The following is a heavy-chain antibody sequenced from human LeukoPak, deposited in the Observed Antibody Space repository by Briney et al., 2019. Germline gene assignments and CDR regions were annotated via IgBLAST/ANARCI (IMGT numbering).Heavy chain of an antibody. CDR2: IKQDGSEK. D-gene: IGHD3-22*01. J-gene: IGHJ3*02. V-gene: IGHV3-7*01. CDR1: GFTFSSYW. Sequence: GGSLRLSCAASGFTFSSYWMSWVRQAPGKGLEWVANIKQDGSEKYYVDSVKGRFTISRDNAKNSLYQQMNSLRAEDTAVYYCARVVRHYYDSSGYYQRPDDAFDIWGQGTMVTVSS. CDR3: ARVVRHYYDSSGYYQRPDDAFDI.